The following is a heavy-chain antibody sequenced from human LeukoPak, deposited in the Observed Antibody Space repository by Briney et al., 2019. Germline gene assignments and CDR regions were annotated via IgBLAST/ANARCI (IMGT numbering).Heavy chain of an antibody. Sequence: ASVKVSCKASGYTFTSYAMHWVRQAPGQRLEWMGWINAGNGNTKYSQKFQGRVTITRDTSASTAYMELSSLRSEDTAVYYCARDREVITPYYYYMDVWGKGTTVTVSS. CDR3: ARDREVITPYYYYMDV. V-gene: IGHV1-3*01. CDR1: GYTFTSYA. CDR2: INAGNGNT. D-gene: IGHD3-22*01. J-gene: IGHJ6*03.